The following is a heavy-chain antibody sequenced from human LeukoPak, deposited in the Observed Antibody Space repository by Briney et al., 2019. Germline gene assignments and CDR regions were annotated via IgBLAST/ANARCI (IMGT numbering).Heavy chain of an antibody. CDR3: ARIGYCSGGSCSTDDY. Sequence: GGSLRLSCAASGYTFSSYSMNWVRQAPGKGLEWVSSISSSSSYIYYADSVKGRFTISRDNAKNSLYLQMNSLRAEDTAVYYCARIGYCSGGSCSTDDYWGQGTLVTVSS. D-gene: IGHD2-15*01. V-gene: IGHV3-21*01. CDR2: ISSSSSYI. J-gene: IGHJ4*02. CDR1: GYTFSSYS.